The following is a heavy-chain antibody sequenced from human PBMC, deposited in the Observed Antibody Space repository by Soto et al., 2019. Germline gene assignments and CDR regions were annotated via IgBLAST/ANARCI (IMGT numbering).Heavy chain of an antibody. CDR2: ISSSSSTI. V-gene: IGHV3-48*01. D-gene: IGHD4-17*01. Sequence: PGGSLRLSCAASGFTFSSYSMNWVRQAPGKGLEWVSYISSSSSTIYYADSVKGRFTISRDNAKNSLYLQMNSLRAEDTAVYYCARDLRHTLGLPVEDYLAHWGQGTLVTVSS. CDR3: ARDLRHTLGLPVEDYLAH. CDR1: GFTFSSYS. J-gene: IGHJ4*02.